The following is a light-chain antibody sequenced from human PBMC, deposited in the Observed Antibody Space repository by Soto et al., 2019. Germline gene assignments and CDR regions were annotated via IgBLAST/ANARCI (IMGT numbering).Light chain of an antibody. J-gene: IGKJ4*01. CDR2: DAS. V-gene: IGKV3-11*01. Sequence: EIVLTQSPATLSLSPGERATLSCRASQTVTSSLAWYQQKPGQAPRLLIYDASNRATGIPARFSGSGSGTDFTLTISSLGPEDFAVYYCQQHNWPRFGGGTKVEIK. CDR1: QTVTSS. CDR3: QQHNWPR.